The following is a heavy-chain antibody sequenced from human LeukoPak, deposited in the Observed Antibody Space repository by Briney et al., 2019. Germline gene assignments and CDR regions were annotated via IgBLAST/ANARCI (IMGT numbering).Heavy chain of an antibody. CDR1: DYPISSGYF. D-gene: IGHD2/OR15-2a*01. V-gene: IGHV4-38-2*02. J-gene: IGHJ4*02. CDR3: AREHCAGGYCYFLDY. CDR2: ISHSGDT. Sequence: SETLSLTCAVSDYPISSGYFWGWIRQAPGQGLEEIATISHSGDTYFNPSLKSRTIVSIDTSKNQFSLKLTSVTAADTAVYYCAREHCAGGYCYFLDYWGQGTLVTVSS.